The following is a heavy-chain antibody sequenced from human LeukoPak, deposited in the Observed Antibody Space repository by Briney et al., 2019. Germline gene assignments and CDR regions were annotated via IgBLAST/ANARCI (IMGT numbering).Heavy chain of an antibody. D-gene: IGHD3-3*01. CDR1: GGSISSYY. Sequence: SETLSLTCTVSGGSISSYYWSWIRQPPGKGLEWSGYIYYSGSTNYNPSLKSRVTISVDASKNQFSLKLSSVTAADTAVYYCARGSPTTLRGQGYVFWSGLGPYPCFDPWGQGTVVTVSS. CDR2: IYYSGST. CDR3: ARGSPTTLRGQGYVFWSGLGPYPCFDP. J-gene: IGHJ5*02. V-gene: IGHV4-59*01.